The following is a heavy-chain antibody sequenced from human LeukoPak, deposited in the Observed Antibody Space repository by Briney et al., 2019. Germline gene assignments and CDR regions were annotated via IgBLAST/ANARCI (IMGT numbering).Heavy chain of an antibody. V-gene: IGHV4-38-2*02. CDR2: IYHSGST. CDR1: GYSISSGYY. J-gene: IGHJ3*02. Sequence: SETLSLTCTVSGYSISSGYYWGWIRQPPGKGLEWIGSIYHSGSTYYNPSLKSRVTISVDTSKNQFSLKLSSVTAADTAVYYCARAHGGYDAFDIWGQGTMVTVSS. CDR3: ARAHGGYDAFDI. D-gene: IGHD6-13*01.